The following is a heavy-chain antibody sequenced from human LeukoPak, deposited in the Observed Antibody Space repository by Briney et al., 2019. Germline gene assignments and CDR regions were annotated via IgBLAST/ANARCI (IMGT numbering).Heavy chain of an antibody. J-gene: IGHJ4*02. CDR1: GFTFSSYS. V-gene: IGHV3-23*01. CDR2: ISGSGGGT. CDR3: AKSMIFAVLTTRFDS. Sequence: GGSLSLSCAASGFTFSSYSMTRVRQAPGKRLEWVSAISGSGGGTYYADSVKGGFTISRDNSKNTLYLQMNSLRAEDTALYYCAKSMIFAVLTTRFDSWGQGTLVTVSS. D-gene: IGHD1-14*01.